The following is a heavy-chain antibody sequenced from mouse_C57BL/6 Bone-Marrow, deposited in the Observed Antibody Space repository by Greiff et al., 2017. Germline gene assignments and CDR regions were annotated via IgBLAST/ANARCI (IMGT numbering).Heavy chain of an antibody. D-gene: IGHD2-4*01. V-gene: IGHV5-12*01. CDR1: GFTFSDYY. CDR3: AILPLYYDYDGYAMDY. J-gene: IGHJ4*01. Sequence: EVKVVESGAGLVQPGGSLKLSCAASGFTFSDYYMYWVRQTPEKRLEWVAYISNGGGSTYYPDTVKGRFTISRDNAKNTRYLQLSRLKSEDTAMYYCAILPLYYDYDGYAMDYWGQGTSVTVSS. CDR2: ISNGGGST.